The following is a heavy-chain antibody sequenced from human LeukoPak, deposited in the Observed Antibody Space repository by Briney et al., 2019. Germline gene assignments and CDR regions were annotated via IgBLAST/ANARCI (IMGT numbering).Heavy chain of an antibody. Sequence: SETLSLTCTVSDGSISSHCWSWIRQPPGKGLEWIGHFAYSGTTSYNASLKSRVTISVDTSENQFSLKLTSVTAADTAVYYCARPHSSGWYGVYDIWGQGTMVTVSS. CDR2: FAYSGTT. J-gene: IGHJ3*02. CDR1: DGSISSHC. V-gene: IGHV4-59*08. D-gene: IGHD6-19*01. CDR3: ARPHSSGWYGVYDI.